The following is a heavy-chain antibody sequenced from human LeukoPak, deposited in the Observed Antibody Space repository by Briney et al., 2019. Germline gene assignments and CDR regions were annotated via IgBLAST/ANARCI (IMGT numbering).Heavy chain of an antibody. CDR2: ISYDGSNK. J-gene: IGHJ6*02. CDR3: ARGHPAAMPNYYYGMDV. CDR1: GFTFISYA. V-gene: IGHV3-30*04. D-gene: IGHD2-2*01. Sequence: GRSLRLSCAASGFTFISYAMHWVRQAPGKGLEWVAGISYDGSNKYYADSVKGRFTISRDNSKNTLYLQMNSLRAEDTAVYYCARGHPAAMPNYYYGMDVWGQGTTVTVSS.